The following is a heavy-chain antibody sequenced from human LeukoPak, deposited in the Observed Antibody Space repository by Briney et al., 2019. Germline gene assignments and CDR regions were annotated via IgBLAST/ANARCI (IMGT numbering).Heavy chain of an antibody. CDR2: ISGNGVGT. CDR3: AKRGSTSYHFDS. J-gene: IGHJ4*02. Sequence: GGSLRLSCAASGFTFSSFAMRWVRQAPGKGLEWVSSISGNGVGTYYADSVKGRFTISRDNSKNSLNLQMNSLRVEDTAVYYCAKRGSTSYHFDSWGQGTLVTVPS. D-gene: IGHD2-2*01. CDR1: GFTFSSFA. V-gene: IGHV3-23*01.